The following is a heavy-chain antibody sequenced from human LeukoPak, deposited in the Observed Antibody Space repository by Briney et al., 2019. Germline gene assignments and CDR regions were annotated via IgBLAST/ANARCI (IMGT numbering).Heavy chain of an antibody. J-gene: IGHJ4*02. D-gene: IGHD2-2*01. Sequence: GGSLRLSCAASGFTFSSYWMHWVRQAPGKGLVWVSHINDDGSSTNYADSVKGRFTISRDNAKNTLYLQMNSLRAEDTAVYYCARVLCLAYCAGPTGFDYWGQGTLVTVSS. CDR3: ARVLCLAYCAGPTGFDY. CDR1: GFTFSSYW. CDR2: INDDGSST. V-gene: IGHV3-74*01.